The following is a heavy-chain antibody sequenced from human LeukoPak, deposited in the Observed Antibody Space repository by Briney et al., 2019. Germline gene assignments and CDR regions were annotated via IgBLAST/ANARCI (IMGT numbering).Heavy chain of an antibody. CDR2: INPNSGGT. V-gene: IGHV1-2*02. CDR1: GYTFTGYY. Sequence: GASVKVSCKASGYTFTGYYVHWVRQAPGQGLEWMGWINPNSGGTNYAQKFQGRVTMTRDTSISTAYMELSRLRSDDTAVYYCAREPEYSSSSGSDYWGQGTLVTVSS. J-gene: IGHJ4*02. CDR3: AREPEYSSSSGSDY. D-gene: IGHD6-6*01.